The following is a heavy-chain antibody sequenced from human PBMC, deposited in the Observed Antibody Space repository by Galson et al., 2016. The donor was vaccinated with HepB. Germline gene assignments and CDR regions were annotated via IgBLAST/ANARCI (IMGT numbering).Heavy chain of an antibody. D-gene: IGHD1-1*01. CDR3: ARDKTPGTTDTWND. CDR1: GSTFSSNE. Sequence: SLRLSCAASGSTFSSNEMNWVRQAPGKGLEWVSYISSSGNTIYYADSVKGRFTISRENAKNSLYLQMNSLRAEDTAVYYCARDKTPGTTDTWNDWGQGTLVTVSS. J-gene: IGHJ4*02. V-gene: IGHV3-48*03. CDR2: ISSSGNTI.